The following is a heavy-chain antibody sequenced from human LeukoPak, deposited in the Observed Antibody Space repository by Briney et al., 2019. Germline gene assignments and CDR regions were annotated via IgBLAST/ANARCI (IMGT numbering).Heavy chain of an antibody. J-gene: IGHJ3*02. CDR2: IYYSGST. Sequence: PSETLSLTCTVSGGSISSSSYYWGWIRQPPGKGLEWIGSIYYSGSTYYNPSLKSRVTISVDTSKNQFSLKLSSVTAADTAVYYCARGGLRYFDWWDAFDIWGQGTMVTVSS. CDR1: GGSISSSSYY. CDR3: ARGGLRYFDWWDAFDI. D-gene: IGHD3-9*01. V-gene: IGHV4-39*07.